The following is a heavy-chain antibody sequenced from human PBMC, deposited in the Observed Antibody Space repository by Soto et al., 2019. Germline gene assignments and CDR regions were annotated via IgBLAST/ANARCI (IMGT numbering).Heavy chain of an antibody. J-gene: IGHJ4*02. CDR2: ISYDGSDK. Sequence: GGSLRLSCAASGFTFSSYGMHWVRQAPGKGLEWVAVISYDGSDKYYADSVKGRFTISRDNSRNTLYLQMNYLRAEDTAVYYCAKDSLRDIWFGEFRADYWGQGTLVTVSS. V-gene: IGHV3-30*18. CDR3: AKDSLRDIWFGEFRADY. CDR1: GFTFSSYG. D-gene: IGHD3-10*01.